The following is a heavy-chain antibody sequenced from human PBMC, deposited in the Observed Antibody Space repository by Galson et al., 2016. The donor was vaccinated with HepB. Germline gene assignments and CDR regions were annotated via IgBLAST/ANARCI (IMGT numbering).Heavy chain of an antibody. V-gene: IGHV1-46*01. Sequence: SVKVSCKASGYTFTDYYMHWVRQAPGQGLEWMGIISPSGDITSYAQKFQGRVTMTRDTSTSTVYMELSSLKSDDTAIYYCARLQRGVITDYWGQGTLVTVSS. D-gene: IGHD5-24*01. CDR3: ARLQRGVITDY. CDR2: ISPSGDIT. J-gene: IGHJ4*02. CDR1: GYTFTDYY.